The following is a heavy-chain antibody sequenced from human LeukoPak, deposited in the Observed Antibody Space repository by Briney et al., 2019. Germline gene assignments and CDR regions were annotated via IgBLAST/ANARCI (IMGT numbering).Heavy chain of an antibody. Sequence: GGSLRLSCAASGFPFSSFPLHWVRQAPGKGLEWVAFISDGGSNKYYADSVKGRFTISRDNSKNTLYLQMNSLRAEDTAVYYCAKASTLTGYPTNFDYWGQGTLVTVSS. CDR1: GFPFSSFP. CDR3: AKASTLTGYPTNFDY. V-gene: IGHV3-30-3*01. J-gene: IGHJ4*02. D-gene: IGHD3-9*01. CDR2: ISDGGSNK.